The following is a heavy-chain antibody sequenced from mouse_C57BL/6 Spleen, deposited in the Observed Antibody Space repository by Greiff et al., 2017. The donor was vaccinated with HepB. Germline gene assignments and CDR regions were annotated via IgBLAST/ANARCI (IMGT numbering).Heavy chain of an antibody. Sequence: QVQLQQPGAELVKPGASVKLSCKASGYTFTSYWMQWVKQRPGQGLEWIGEIDPSDSYTNYNQKFKGKATLTVDTSSSTAYMQLSSLTSEDSAVYYWARRGANSLYFDYWGQGTTLTVSS. J-gene: IGHJ2*01. V-gene: IGHV1-50*01. CDR2: IDPSDSYT. CDR3: ARRGANSLYFDY. CDR1: GYTFTSYW. D-gene: IGHD3-1*01.